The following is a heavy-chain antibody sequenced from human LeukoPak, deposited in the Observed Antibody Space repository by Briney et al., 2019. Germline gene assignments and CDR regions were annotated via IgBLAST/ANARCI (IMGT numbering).Heavy chain of an antibody. J-gene: IGHJ4*02. CDR1: GGSISSSSYY. Sequence: NPSETLSLTCTVSGGSISSSSYYWGWIRQPPGKGLEWIGSIYYSGSTYYNPSLKSRVTISVDTSKNQFSLKLSSVTAADTAVCYCARDMVKWNFDYWGQGTLVTVSS. CDR2: IYYSGST. D-gene: IGHD4/OR15-4a*01. V-gene: IGHV4-39*02. CDR3: ARDMVKWNFDY.